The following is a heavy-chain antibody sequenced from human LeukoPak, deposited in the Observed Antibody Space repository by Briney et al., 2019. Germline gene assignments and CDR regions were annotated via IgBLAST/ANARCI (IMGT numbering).Heavy chain of an antibody. D-gene: IGHD4-17*01. V-gene: IGHV4-39*01. J-gene: IGHJ4*02. CDR1: GGSSSSDSHY. Sequence: SETLSLTCTASGGSSSSDSHYWGWIRQPPGKGLEWIGSISYSGGTYYNVSLKSRVTISVDTSKNHFSLKLSSVTAADTAVYYCARQRDHGFFDYWGQGTLVTVSS. CDR2: ISYSGGT. CDR3: ARQRDHGFFDY.